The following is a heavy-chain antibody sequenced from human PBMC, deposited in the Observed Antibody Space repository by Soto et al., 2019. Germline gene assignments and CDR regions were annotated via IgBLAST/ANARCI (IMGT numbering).Heavy chain of an antibody. Sequence: QVQLVQSGAEVKKPGSSVKGSCKASGGTFSSYAISWVRQAPGQGLEWMGGIIPIFGTANYAQKFQGRVTITADEATSTAYMEPSSLRSGDKAVYYFARATSHLGENCSSTSCYLYYYYGMDVWGQGTTVTVSS. CDR3: ARATSHLGENCSSTSCYLYYYYGMDV. V-gene: IGHV1-69*01. CDR2: IIPIFGTA. D-gene: IGHD2-2*01. CDR1: GGTFSSYA. J-gene: IGHJ6*02.